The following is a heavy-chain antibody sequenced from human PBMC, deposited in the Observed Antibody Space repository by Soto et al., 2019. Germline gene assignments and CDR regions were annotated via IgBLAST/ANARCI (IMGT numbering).Heavy chain of an antibody. CDR1: VFPFSSYG. CDR3: ARTASAAPYYFDY. V-gene: IGHV3-33*01. CDR2: IWYDGSNK. Sequence: PGGSLRLSCAASVFPFSSYGMHWVRQAPGKGLEWVAVIWYDGSNKYYADSVKGRFTISRDNSKNTLYLQMNSLRAEDTAVYYCARTASAAPYYFDYWGQGTLVTVSS. J-gene: IGHJ4*02. D-gene: IGHD2-2*01.